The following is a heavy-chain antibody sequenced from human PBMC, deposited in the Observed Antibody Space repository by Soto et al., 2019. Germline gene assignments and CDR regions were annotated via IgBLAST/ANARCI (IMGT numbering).Heavy chain of an antibody. J-gene: IGHJ4*02. Sequence: PSETLSLTCTVSGGSISSGDYYWCWIRQPPGRGLEWIGYIFHSWSTYYTPSLKSRVTISLDTSKNQFSLKLISVTAADTAVYYCASRSYYYCSIDYWGQGXLVTVHS. CDR3: ASRSYYYCSIDY. V-gene: IGHV4-30-4*01. D-gene: IGHD3-10*01. CDR1: GGSISSGDYY. CDR2: IFHSWST.